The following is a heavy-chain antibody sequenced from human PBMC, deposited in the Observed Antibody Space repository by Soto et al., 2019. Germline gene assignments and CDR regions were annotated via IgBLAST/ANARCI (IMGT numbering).Heavy chain of an antibody. Sequence: PGGSLRLSCAASGFTFSSYSMNWVRQAPGKGLEWVSSISSSSSYIYYADSVKGRFTISRDNAKNSLYLQMNSLRAEDTAVYYCAREGRIAAAGTFDYWGQGTLVTVSS. V-gene: IGHV3-21*01. J-gene: IGHJ4*02. CDR1: GFTFSSYS. CDR2: ISSSSSYI. D-gene: IGHD6-13*01. CDR3: AREGRIAAAGTFDY.